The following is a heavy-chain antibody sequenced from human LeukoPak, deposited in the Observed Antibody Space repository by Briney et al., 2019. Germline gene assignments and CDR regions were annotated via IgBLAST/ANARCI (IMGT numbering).Heavy chain of an antibody. D-gene: IGHD4-11*01. CDR3: ARDAGGAFGNYVNYFDY. CDR2: IWYDGTNI. V-gene: IGHV3-33*01. Sequence: GGSLRLSCAASGLILSSYGIHWVRQAPGKGLEWVAAIWYDGTNIYYGDSVKGRFSISRDNSKNTVYLQMDSLRAEDTAVYYCARDAGGAFGNYVNYFDYWGQGTMVTVSS. J-gene: IGHJ4*02. CDR1: GLILSSYG.